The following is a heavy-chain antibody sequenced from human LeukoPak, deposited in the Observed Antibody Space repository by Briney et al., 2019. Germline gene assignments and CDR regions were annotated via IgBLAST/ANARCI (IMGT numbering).Heavy chain of an antibody. Sequence: SETLSLTCAVSGYSISSGYYWGWIRQPPGKGLEWIGSIYHSGSIYYNPSLKNRVTMSVDTSKNQFSLKLSSVTAADTAVYYCARGYYDSSGYYWNYFDYWGQGTLVTVSS. CDR1: GYSISSGYY. CDR2: IYHSGSI. D-gene: IGHD3-22*01. CDR3: ARGYYDSSGYYWNYFDY. V-gene: IGHV4-38-2*01. J-gene: IGHJ4*02.